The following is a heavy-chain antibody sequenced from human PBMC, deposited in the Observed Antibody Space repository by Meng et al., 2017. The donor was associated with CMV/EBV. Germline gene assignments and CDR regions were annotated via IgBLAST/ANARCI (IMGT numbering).Heavy chain of an antibody. CDR2: INWNGGST. Sequence: GESLKISCTASGFTFDDYGMSWVRQAPGKGLEWVSGINWNGGSTGYADSVKGRFTISRDNTKNSLYLQMNSLRAEDTALYHCARLGYSGSYYDDAFDIWGQGTMVTVSS. D-gene: IGHD1-26*01. CDR3: ARLGYSGSYYDDAFDI. V-gene: IGHV3-20*01. J-gene: IGHJ3*02. CDR1: GFTFDDYG.